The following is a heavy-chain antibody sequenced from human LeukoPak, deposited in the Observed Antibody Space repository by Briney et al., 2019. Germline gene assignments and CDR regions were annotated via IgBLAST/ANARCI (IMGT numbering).Heavy chain of an antibody. CDR1: GFTFSIYS. J-gene: IGHJ4*02. V-gene: IGHV3-48*01. CDR3: ARTHAPYCGSTSCLSFDY. Sequence: PGGSLRLSCAASGFTFSIYSMNWVRQAPGKGLEWVSYISSSSSTIYYADSVKGRFTITRDNAKNSLYLQMNSLRAEDTAVYYCARTHAPYCGSTSCLSFDYWGQGTLLTVSS. D-gene: IGHD2-2*01. CDR2: ISSSSSTI.